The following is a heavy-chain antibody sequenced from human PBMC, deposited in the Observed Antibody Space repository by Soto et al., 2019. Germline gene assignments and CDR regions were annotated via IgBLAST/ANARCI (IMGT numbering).Heavy chain of an antibody. CDR3: VKDLDIVATAGDY. CDR1: GFKFSSYA. D-gene: IGHD5-12*01. CDR2: ISSSGGST. V-gene: IGHV3-23*01. Sequence: EVQLLESGGGLVQPGGSLRLSCAASGFKFSSYAMNWVRQAPGKGLEWVSVISSSGGSTHYADSVKGRFTVSRDNSKNTVNLQMNSLKGEDTAMYYCVKDLDIVATAGDYWGQGTLVTVSA. J-gene: IGHJ4*02.